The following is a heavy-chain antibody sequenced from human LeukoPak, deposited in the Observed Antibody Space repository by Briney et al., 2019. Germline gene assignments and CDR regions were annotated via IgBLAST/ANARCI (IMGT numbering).Heavy chain of an antibody. Sequence: ASVKVSCKASGYTFTGYYMHWVRQAPGQGLEWMGWINPNSGGTNYAQKFQGRVTMTRDTSINTAYMELSRLRSDDTAMYYCARLRSPGDFDYWGQGTLVTVSS. V-gene: IGHV1-2*02. CDR2: INPNSGGT. D-gene: IGHD1-26*01. CDR3: ARLRSPGDFDY. J-gene: IGHJ4*02. CDR1: GYTFTGYY.